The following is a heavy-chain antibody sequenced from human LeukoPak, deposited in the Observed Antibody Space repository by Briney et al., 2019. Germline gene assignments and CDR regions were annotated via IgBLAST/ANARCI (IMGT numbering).Heavy chain of an antibody. CDR3: ARVTEDVYYFDY. Sequence: ASVKVSCKASGYTFTGYYMHWVRQAPGQGLEWMGRINPNSGGTNYAQKFQGRVTMTRDTSISTAYMELSRLRSDDTAVYYCARVTEDVYYFDYWGQGTLVTVSS. D-gene: IGHD1-14*01. J-gene: IGHJ4*02. CDR2: INPNSGGT. V-gene: IGHV1-2*06. CDR1: GYTFTGYY.